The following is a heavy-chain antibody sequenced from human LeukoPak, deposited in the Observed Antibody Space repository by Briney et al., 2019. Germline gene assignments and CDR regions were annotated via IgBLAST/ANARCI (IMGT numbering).Heavy chain of an antibody. J-gene: IGHJ4*02. CDR1: GGTFSSYA. CDR3: ARQFARIAARPMEFDY. D-gene: IGHD6-6*01. V-gene: IGHV1-69*13. Sequence: GASVTVSFKASGGTFSSYAISWVRQAPGQGLEWMGGIIPIFGTANYAQKFQGRVTITADESTSTAYMELSSLRSEDTAVYYCARQFARIAARPMEFDYRGQGTLVTVSS. CDR2: IIPIFGTA.